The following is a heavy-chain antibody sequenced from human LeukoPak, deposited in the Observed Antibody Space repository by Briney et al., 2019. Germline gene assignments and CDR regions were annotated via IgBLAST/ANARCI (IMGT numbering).Heavy chain of an antibody. Sequence: GGSLRLSCAASGFTFSSYAMSWVRQAPEKGLEWVSTISGSGGGTYYADSVKGRFTISKDDSKNTLYLQMNSLRAEDTAVYYCAKDLGRYRNNYFDYWGQGSPVTVSS. V-gene: IGHV3-23*01. CDR3: AKDLGRYRNNYFDY. CDR2: ISGSGGGT. CDR1: GFTFSSYA. D-gene: IGHD1-26*01. J-gene: IGHJ4*02.